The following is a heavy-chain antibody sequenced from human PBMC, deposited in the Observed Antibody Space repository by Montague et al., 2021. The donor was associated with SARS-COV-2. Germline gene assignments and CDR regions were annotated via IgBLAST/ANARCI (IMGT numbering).Heavy chain of an antibody. D-gene: IGHD3-16*01. J-gene: IGHJ6*02. V-gene: IGHV4-59*01. CDR2: ISYSGHT. Sequence: SETLSLTCTVSGGSISSYSWSWIRQPPGKGLEWIGYISYSGHTNYNPSLKSRVTISVDTSKNQFSLKLSSVTAADTAVYYCARVPFVGRPFMNCYYGMDDWGQGTTVTVSS. CDR3: ARVPFVGRPFMNCYYGMDD. CDR1: GGSISSYS.